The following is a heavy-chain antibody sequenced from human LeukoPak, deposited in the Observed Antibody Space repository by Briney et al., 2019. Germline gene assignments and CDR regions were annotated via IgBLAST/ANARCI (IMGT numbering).Heavy chain of an antibody. CDR1: GFTFSSYA. J-gene: IGHJ6*02. D-gene: IGHD1-1*01. Sequence: GGSLRLSCAASGFTFSSYAMSWVRQAPGKGLEWVSTISGSGGNTYYADSVKGRFTISRDNSKNTLYLQMNSLRAEDTAVYYCANQLGRSWGHYYYYGMDVWGQGTTVTVSS. V-gene: IGHV3-23*01. CDR3: ANQLGRSWGHYYYYGMDV. CDR2: ISGSGGNT.